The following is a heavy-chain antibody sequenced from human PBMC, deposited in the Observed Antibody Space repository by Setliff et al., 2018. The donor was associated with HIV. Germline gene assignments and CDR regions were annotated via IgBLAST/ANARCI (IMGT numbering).Heavy chain of an antibody. D-gene: IGHD1-26*01. Sequence: PGGSLRLSCAASGLTFITYSMNCVRQAPGKGLEWVSYISSGGTILHYADSVKGRFTISRDNAKNSLFLQMNSLRAEDTAVYYCARHGGVRSYSGSYLRSSHYYYMDVWGKGTTDTVSS. J-gene: IGHJ6*03. CDR3: ARHGGVRSYSGSYLRSSHYYYMDV. CDR2: ISSGGTIL. V-gene: IGHV3-48*04. CDR1: GLTFITYS.